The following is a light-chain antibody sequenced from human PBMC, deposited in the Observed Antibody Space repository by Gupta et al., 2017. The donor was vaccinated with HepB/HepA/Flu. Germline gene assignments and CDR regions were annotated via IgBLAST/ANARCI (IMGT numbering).Light chain of an antibody. J-gene: IGLJ1*01. CDR2: DVS. V-gene: IGLV2-14*03. CDR3: TSYTGSNTYV. CDR1: SSDVGGYNR. Sequence: QSALTQPASLSGSPGQSITIPCTGTSSDVGGYNRVSWYQQYPGKVPKLLIYDVSNRPSGVSNRFFGSKSGNTASLTISGLQAEDEADYYCTSYTGSNTYVFGTGTKVTVL.